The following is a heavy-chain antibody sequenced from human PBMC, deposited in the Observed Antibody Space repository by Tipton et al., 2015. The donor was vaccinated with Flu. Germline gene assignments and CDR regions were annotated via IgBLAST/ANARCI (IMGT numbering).Heavy chain of an antibody. V-gene: IGHV1-46*01. J-gene: IGHJ4*02. Sequence: QVQLVQSGAELKEPGASVKVSCKASGYPFRKYYIHWVRQAPGRGLEWMGLIDPSAGTTAYAQKFQGRVTMSGDASTSTVYMDLIGLISDDTAVYYCVTDISRQGDNWGQGTLVTVSS. CDR1: GYPFRKYY. D-gene: IGHD3-3*02. CDR3: VTDISRQGDN. CDR2: IDPSAGTT.